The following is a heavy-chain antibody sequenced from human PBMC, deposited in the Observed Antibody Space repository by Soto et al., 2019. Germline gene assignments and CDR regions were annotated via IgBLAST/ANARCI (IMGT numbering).Heavy chain of an antibody. CDR2: ISWNSGSI. CDR1: GFTFDDYA. D-gene: IGHD3-3*01. Sequence: EVQLVESGGGLVQPGRSLRLSCAASGFTFDDYAMHWVRQAPGKGLEWVSGISWNSGSIGYADSVKGRFTISRDNAKNSLYLQMNSLRAEDTALYYCAKVMDYDFWSGYYGAFDIWGQGTMVTVSS. J-gene: IGHJ3*02. V-gene: IGHV3-9*01. CDR3: AKVMDYDFWSGYYGAFDI.